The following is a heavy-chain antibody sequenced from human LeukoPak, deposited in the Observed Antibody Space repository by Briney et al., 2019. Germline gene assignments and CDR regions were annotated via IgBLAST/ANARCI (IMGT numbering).Heavy chain of an antibody. CDR1: GFTFSSYW. CDR3: ARGIPVSGLVDY. V-gene: IGHV3-7*04. CDR2: IKKDGSET. J-gene: IGHJ4*02. D-gene: IGHD6-19*01. Sequence: PGGSLRLSCAASGFTFSSYWMSWVRQAPGKGLEWVANIKKDGSETYYVDSVKGRFTISRDNAKNSLYLQMNSLEAEDTAVYYCARGIPVSGLVDYWGQGTLVTVSS.